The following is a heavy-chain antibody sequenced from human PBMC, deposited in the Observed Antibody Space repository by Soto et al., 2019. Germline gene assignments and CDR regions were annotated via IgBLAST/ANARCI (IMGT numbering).Heavy chain of an antibody. J-gene: IGHJ5*02. Sequence: QVTLKESGPVLVKPTETLTLRCTVSGLSITDSEMCVSWIRQPPGQPLEWLAHIDSSGEKSYRTFLKSRLASSKDTSKSQIVHTITNMDPADTATYYCARRHLAVAVSPWFDPWGQGIPVTVSS. CDR2: IDSSGEK. CDR3: ARRHLAVAVSPWFDP. CDR1: GLSITDSEMC. V-gene: IGHV2-26*01. D-gene: IGHD6-19*01.